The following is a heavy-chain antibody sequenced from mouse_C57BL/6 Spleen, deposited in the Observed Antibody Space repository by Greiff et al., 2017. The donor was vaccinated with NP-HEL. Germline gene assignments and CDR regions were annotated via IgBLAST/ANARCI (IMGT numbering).Heavy chain of an antibody. D-gene: IGHD2-1*01. J-gene: IGHJ2*01. Sequence: QVQLQQSGAELVKPGASVKMSCKASGYTFTSYWITWVKQRPGQGLEWIGDIYPGSGSTNYNEKFKSKATLTVDTSSSTAYMQLSSLTSEDSAVYYCARGNGNRGNYFDYWGQGTTLTVSS. V-gene: IGHV1-55*01. CDR2: IYPGSGST. CDR3: ARGNGNRGNYFDY. CDR1: GYTFTSYW.